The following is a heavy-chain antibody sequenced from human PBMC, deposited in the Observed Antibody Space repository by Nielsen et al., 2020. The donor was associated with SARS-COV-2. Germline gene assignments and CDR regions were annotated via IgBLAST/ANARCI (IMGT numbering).Heavy chain of an antibody. CDR3: ARDPGYSSSWYYYYYGMDV. CDR2: INTNTGNP. Sequence: ASVKVSCKASGYTFTSYAVNWVRQAPGQGLEWMGWINTNTGNPTYAQGFTGRFVFSLDTSVSTAYLQISSLKAEDTAVYYCARDPGYSSSWYYYYYGMDVWGQGTTVTVSS. V-gene: IGHV7-4-1*02. D-gene: IGHD6-13*01. CDR1: GYTFTSYA. J-gene: IGHJ6*02.